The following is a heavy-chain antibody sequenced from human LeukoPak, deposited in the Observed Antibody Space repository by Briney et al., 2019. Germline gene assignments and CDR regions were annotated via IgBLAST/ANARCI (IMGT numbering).Heavy chain of an antibody. CDR1: GFTFSSYA. V-gene: IGHV3-23*01. J-gene: IGHJ4*02. Sequence: GRSLRLSCAASGFTFSSYAMSWVRQAPGKGLEWVSAISGSGGSTYYADSVKGRFTISRDNSKNTLYLQMNSLRAEDTAVYYCAKGGRYYDSSERGGSIYYFDYWGQGTLVTVSS. D-gene: IGHD3-22*01. CDR3: AKGGRYYDSSERGGSIYYFDY. CDR2: ISGSGGST.